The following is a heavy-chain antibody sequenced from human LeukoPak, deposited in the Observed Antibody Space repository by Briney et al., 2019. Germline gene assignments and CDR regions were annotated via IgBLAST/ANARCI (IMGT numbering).Heavy chain of an antibody. D-gene: IGHD3-22*01. CDR1: GGSISSYY. J-gene: IGHJ6*03. CDR3: ARANYYDSSGYYYPDYYYYYYMDV. Sequence: SETLSLTCTVSGGSISSYYWSWIRQPPGKGLEWIGYIYYSGSTNYNPSLKSRVTISVDTSKNQFSLKLSSVTAADTAVYYCARANYYDSSGYYYPDYYYYYYMDVWGKGTTVTISS. CDR2: IYYSGST. V-gene: IGHV4-59*01.